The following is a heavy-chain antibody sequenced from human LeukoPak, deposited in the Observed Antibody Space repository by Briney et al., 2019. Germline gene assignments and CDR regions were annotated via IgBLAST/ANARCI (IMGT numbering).Heavy chain of an antibody. J-gene: IGHJ3*02. CDR3: AGNLWFGGAFDI. V-gene: IGHV4-34*01. D-gene: IGHD3-10*01. Sequence: SETLSLTCAVYGGSFSGYYWSWIRQPPGKGLEWIGEINHSGSANYNPSLKSRVTISVDTSKNQFSLKLSSVTAADTAVYYCAGNLWFGGAFDIWGQGTMVTVSS. CDR1: GGSFSGYY. CDR2: INHSGSA.